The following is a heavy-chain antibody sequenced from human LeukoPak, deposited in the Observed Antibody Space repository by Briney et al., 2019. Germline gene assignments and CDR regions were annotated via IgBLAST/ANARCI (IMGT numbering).Heavy chain of an antibody. CDR2: IYTSGST. CDR3: ASYGSGSYYFDY. V-gene: IGHV4-61*02. D-gene: IGHD3-10*01. CDR1: GGSPSSGGYS. Sequence: SETLSLTCAVSGGSPSSGGYSWSWIRQPAGKGLEWIGRIYTSGSTNYNPSLKSRVTISVDTSKNQFSLKLSSVTAADTAVYYCASYGSGSYYFDYWGQGTLVTVSS. J-gene: IGHJ4*02.